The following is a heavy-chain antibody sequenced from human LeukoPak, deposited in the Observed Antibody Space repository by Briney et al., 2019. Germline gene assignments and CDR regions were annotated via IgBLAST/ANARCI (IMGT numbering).Heavy chain of an antibody. J-gene: IGHJ4*02. D-gene: IGHD6-13*01. Sequence: GASVKVSCKVPGCTLTELSMHWVRQAPGKGLEWMGGFDPEDGETIYAQKFQGRVTMTEDTSTDTAYMELSSLRSEDTAAYYCATGIAAAVDYWGQGTLVTVSS. V-gene: IGHV1-24*01. CDR3: ATGIAAAVDY. CDR1: GCTLTELS. CDR2: FDPEDGET.